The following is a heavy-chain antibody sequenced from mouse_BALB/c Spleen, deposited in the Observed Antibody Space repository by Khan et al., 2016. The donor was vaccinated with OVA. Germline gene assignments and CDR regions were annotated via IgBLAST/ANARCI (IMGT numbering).Heavy chain of an antibody. D-gene: IGHD1-1*01. J-gene: IGHJ3*01. CDR1: EFTFSTYG. CDR3: ERLAYYYNSEGFAY. V-gene: IGHV5-6*02. CDR2: ISSGGHYT. Sequence: EVKLEESGGDLVKPGGSLKLSCAASEFTFSTYGMSWVRQTPDMRLEWVATISSGGHYTYFPDSVKGRFTISRDNAKNTLYLQMSSLKSEDTAIYYCERLAYYYNSEGFAYWGQGTLVTVSA.